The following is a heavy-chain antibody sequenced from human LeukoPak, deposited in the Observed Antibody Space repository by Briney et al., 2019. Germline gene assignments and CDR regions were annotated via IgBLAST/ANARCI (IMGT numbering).Heavy chain of an antibody. V-gene: IGHV3-23*01. Sequence: GGSLRLSCAASEFTFSSYAMSWVRQAPGKGLEWVSAISGSGGSTYYADSVKGRFTISRDNSKNTLYLQMNSLRAEDTAVYYCAKVFSIVGATTFDYWGQGTLVTVSS. CDR3: AKVFSIVGATTFDY. J-gene: IGHJ4*02. D-gene: IGHD1-26*01. CDR2: ISGSGGST. CDR1: EFTFSSYA.